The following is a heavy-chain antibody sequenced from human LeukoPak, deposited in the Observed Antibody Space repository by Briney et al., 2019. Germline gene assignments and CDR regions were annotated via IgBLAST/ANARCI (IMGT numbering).Heavy chain of an antibody. D-gene: IGHD3-3*01. Sequence: WASVKVSCKASGGTFSSYAISWVRQAPGQGLEWMGRIIPILGIANYAQKFQGRVTITADKSTSTAYMELSSLRSEDTAVYYCARGLYYDFWSGYLHNWFDPWGQGTLVTVSS. V-gene: IGHV1-69*04. J-gene: IGHJ5*02. CDR1: GGTFSSYA. CDR2: IIPILGIA. CDR3: ARGLYYDFWSGYLHNWFDP.